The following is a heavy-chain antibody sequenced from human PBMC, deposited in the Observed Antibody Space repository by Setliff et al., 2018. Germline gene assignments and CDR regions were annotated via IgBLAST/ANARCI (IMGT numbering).Heavy chain of an antibody. J-gene: IGHJ4*01. CDR1: GYSLSNYV. D-gene: IGHD4-17*01. V-gene: IGHV7-4-1*02. CDR3: ARADHLVTTTFDY. Sequence: ASVKVSCKASGYSLSNYVMNWVRQAPGQGLEWMGWINTKTGDPSYAQGYTGRFAFSLDTSDSTTYLDISTLNAEDTATYFCARADHLVTTTFDYWGQGTLVTVS. CDR2: INTKTGDP.